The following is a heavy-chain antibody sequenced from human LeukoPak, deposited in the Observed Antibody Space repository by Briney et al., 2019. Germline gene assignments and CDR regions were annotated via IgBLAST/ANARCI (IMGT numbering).Heavy chain of an antibody. Sequence: SGGSLRLSCSASGFTFSNYWMTWVRQSPGKGLEWVAIIKHDGSDKYCVDSVKGRFTISRDNAKNSLYLQMSSLRAEDTAVYYRARGGHRQKEFWGQGTLVTVSS. J-gene: IGHJ4*02. D-gene: IGHD3-10*01. CDR1: GFTFSNYW. CDR3: ARGGHRQKEF. V-gene: IGHV3-7*01. CDR2: IKHDGSDK.